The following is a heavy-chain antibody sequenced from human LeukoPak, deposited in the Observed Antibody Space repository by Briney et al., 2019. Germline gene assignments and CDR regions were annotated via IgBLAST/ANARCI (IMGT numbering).Heavy chain of an antibody. D-gene: IGHD6-19*01. Sequence: KPSETLSLTCTVSGGSISSYYWGWIRQPPGKGLEWIGSIYYSGSTYYNPSLKSRVTISVDTSKNQFSLKLSSVTAADTAVYYCARQRKRHSSGWLYFDYWGQGTLVTVSS. J-gene: IGHJ4*02. CDR3: ARQRKRHSSGWLYFDY. CDR2: IYYSGST. CDR1: GGSISSYY. V-gene: IGHV4-39*01.